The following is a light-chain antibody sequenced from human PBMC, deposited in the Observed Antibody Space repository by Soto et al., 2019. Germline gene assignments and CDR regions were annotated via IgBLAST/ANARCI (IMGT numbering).Light chain of an antibody. V-gene: IGKV3-20*01. CDR1: QSVKNNY. CDR2: DAS. J-gene: IGKJ4*01. CDR3: QQYGSTPLN. Sequence: EIVLTQSPGTLSLSPGERATLSCRASQSVKNNYLVWYQQKPGQPPRFLIYDASTRATGTPGRFSGGGSGTDFTLNISRLEPEDFALYYCQQYGSTPLNFGGGTKVEIK.